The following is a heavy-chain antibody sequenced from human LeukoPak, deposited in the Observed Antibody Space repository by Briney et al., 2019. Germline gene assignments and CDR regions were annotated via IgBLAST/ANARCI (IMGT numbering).Heavy chain of an antibody. V-gene: IGHV4-59*08. CDR2: IYYSGGT. CDR3: ARGGYSYGYGY. D-gene: IGHD5-18*01. Sequence: SETLSLTCTVSGGSITSYSWSWIRQPPGKGLEWIGYIYYSGGTNYNPSLKSRVTISLDTSKNQFSLNLSSVTAADTAVYYCARGGYSYGYGYWGQGTLVTVSS. J-gene: IGHJ1*01. CDR1: GGSITSYS.